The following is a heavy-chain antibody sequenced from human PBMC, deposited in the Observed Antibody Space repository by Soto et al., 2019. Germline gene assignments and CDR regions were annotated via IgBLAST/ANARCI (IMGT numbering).Heavy chain of an antibody. J-gene: IGHJ4*02. D-gene: IGHD4-4*01. CDR2: ISGSGGNT. CDR1: GFTFSSYA. Sequence: GGSLRLSCAASGFTFSSYAMSWVRQAPGKGLEWVSSISGSGGNTYFADSVKGRFTISRDNSKNTLYLQMNSLRVEDTAVYYCAKHETSTVRYYFDYWGQGTLVTVSS. V-gene: IGHV3-23*01. CDR3: AKHETSTVRYYFDY.